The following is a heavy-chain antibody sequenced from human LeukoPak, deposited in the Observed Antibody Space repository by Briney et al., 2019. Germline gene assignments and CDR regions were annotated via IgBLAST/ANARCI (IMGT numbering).Heavy chain of an antibody. CDR3: ARDDYWEDSSGGGYFDY. J-gene: IGHJ4*02. CDR1: GGSISSSSYY. D-gene: IGHD6-19*01. Sequence: SETLSLTCTVSGGSISSSSYYWGWIRQPPGKGLEWIGRIYTSGSTNYNPSLKSRVTMSVDTSKNQFSLKLSSVTAADTAVYYCARDDYWEDSSGGGYFDYWGQGTLVTVSS. CDR2: IYTSGST. V-gene: IGHV4-39*07.